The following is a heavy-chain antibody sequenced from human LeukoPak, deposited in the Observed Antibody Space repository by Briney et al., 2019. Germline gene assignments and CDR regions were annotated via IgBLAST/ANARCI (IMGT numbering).Heavy chain of an antibody. CDR2: IIPIFGTA. V-gene: IGHV1-69*05. Sequence: GASVKVSCKASGGTFSSYAISWVRQAPGQGLEWMGGIIPIFGTANYAQKFQGRVTMTRDTSTSTVYMELSSLRSEDTAVYYCARGLEAAGATDYWGQGTLVTVSS. CDR1: GGTFSSYA. CDR3: ARGLEAAGATDY. D-gene: IGHD1-26*01. J-gene: IGHJ4*02.